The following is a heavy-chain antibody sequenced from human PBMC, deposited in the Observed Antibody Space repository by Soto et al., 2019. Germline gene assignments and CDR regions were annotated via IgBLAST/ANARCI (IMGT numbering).Heavy chain of an antibody. D-gene: IGHD2-21*02. Sequence: PGGSLRLSCAASGFTLSSYWTSWVRQAPGKGLEWVANIKQDGSEKYYVDSVKGRFTISRDNAKNSLYLQMNSLRAEDTAVYYCARDHYCGGDCYSVYFDYWGQGTLVTVSS. CDR3: ARDHYCGGDCYSVYFDY. CDR2: IKQDGSEK. V-gene: IGHV3-7*03. CDR1: GFTLSSYW. J-gene: IGHJ4*02.